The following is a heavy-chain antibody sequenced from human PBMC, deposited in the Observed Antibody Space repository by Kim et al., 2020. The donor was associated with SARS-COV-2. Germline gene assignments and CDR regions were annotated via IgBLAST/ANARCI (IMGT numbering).Heavy chain of an antibody. D-gene: IGHD3-3*01. CDR2: ISSSSSYT. V-gene: IGHV3-11*05. CDR3: ARERLITIFGVVINDAFDI. J-gene: IGHJ3*02. CDR1: GFTFSDYY. Sequence: GGSLRLFCAASGFTFSDYYMSWIRQAPGKGLEWVSYISSSSSYTKYADSVKGRFTISRDNGKNSLYLQMNSLRAEDTAVYYCARERLITIFGVVINDAFDIWGQGTMVTVSS.